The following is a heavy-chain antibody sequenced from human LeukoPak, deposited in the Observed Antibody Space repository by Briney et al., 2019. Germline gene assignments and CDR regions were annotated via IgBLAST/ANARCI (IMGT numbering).Heavy chain of an antibody. CDR3: RIRSEDAFDI. Sequence: ASVKVSCKASGYTFTGYYMHWVRQAPGQGLEWMGWINPNSGGTNYAQKFQGRVTITRNTSISTAYMELSSLRSEDTAVYYCRIRSEDAFDIWGQGTMVTVSS. D-gene: IGHD2-15*01. V-gene: IGHV1-2*02. J-gene: IGHJ3*02. CDR1: GYTFTGYY. CDR2: INPNSGGT.